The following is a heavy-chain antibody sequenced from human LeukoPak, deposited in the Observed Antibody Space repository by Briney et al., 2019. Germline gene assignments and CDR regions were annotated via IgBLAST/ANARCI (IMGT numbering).Heavy chain of an antibody. CDR3: ARPTYGDYGMDV. CDR1: GFTVNSNH. CDR2: IYSGGST. D-gene: IGHD4-17*01. J-gene: IGHJ6*02. Sequence: QTGGSLTLSCVASGFTVNSNHMSWVRQAPGKGLEWVSIIYSGGSTYYADSVKGRFTISRDNSKNTLYLQMNNLRVEDTALYYCARPTYGDYGMDVWGQGTTVTVSS. V-gene: IGHV3-53*01.